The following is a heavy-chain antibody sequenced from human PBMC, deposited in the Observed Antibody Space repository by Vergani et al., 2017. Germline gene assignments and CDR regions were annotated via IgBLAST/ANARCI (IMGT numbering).Heavy chain of an antibody. CDR3: ARLANYYYYYYMDV. J-gene: IGHJ6*03. Sequence: QVQLQESGPGLVKPSETLSLTCAVSGGSISSHYWSWIRQPPGKGLDWIGYIYYSGSTNYNPSLKSRVTISADTSKNQFSLKLSAVTAADTAVYYCARLANYYYYYYMDVWGKGTTVTVSS. V-gene: IGHV4-59*11. CDR1: GGSISSHY. CDR2: IYYSGST.